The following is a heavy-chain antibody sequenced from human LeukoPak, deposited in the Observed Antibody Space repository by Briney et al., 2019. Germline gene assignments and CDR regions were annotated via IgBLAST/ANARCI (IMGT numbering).Heavy chain of an antibody. CDR3: ARDWGNTMVRGDPFDY. D-gene: IGHD3-10*01. V-gene: IGHV3-7*01. CDR2: IKQDGSEK. Sequence: PGGSLRLSCAASGFTFSTYWMSWVRQAPGKGLEWVANIKQDGSEKYYVDSVKGRFTISRDNAKNSLYLQMNSLRAEDTAVYYCARDWGNTMVRGDPFDYWGQGTLVTVSP. J-gene: IGHJ4*02. CDR1: GFTFSTYW.